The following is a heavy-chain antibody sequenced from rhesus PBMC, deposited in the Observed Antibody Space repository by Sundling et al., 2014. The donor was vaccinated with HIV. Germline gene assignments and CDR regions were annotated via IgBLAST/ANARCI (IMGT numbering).Heavy chain of an antibody. CDR2: IYGNSGST. D-gene: IGHD3-3*01. CDR3: AGNIWAGHYAGHFDY. Sequence: QVQLQESGPGLVKPSETLSLTCAVSGGSISSSNWWTWIRQPPGKGLEWVGNIYGNSGSTYYNPSLKIRVTISRDTSKNQFSLKLRSVTAADTAVYYCAGNIWAGHYAGHFDYWGQGVLVTVSS. CDR1: GGSISSSNW. V-gene: IGHV4-65*02. J-gene: IGHJ4*01.